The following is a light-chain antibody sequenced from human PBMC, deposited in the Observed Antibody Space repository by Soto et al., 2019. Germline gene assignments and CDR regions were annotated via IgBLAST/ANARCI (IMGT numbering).Light chain of an antibody. CDR3: AAWDDSLSGGV. Sequence: QSVLIQPRSASGTPGQRVIISCSGSSSNIGSNHVYWYQQFPGTAPKLLIYTNNQRPSGVPDRFSGSKSDTSASLALSGLRSEDEADYYCAAWDDSLSGGVFGGGTKLTVL. J-gene: IGLJ3*02. V-gene: IGLV1-47*02. CDR2: TNN. CDR1: SSNIGSNH.